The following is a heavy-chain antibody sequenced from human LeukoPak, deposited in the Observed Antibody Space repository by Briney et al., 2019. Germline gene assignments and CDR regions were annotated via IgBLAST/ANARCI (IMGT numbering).Heavy chain of an antibody. CDR2: ISSSSGYI. Sequence: PGGSLRLSCASSGITLSSYSMNWVRQAPEKGLEWVSTISSSSGYIYYAESVKGRFTISRDNAKNSLYLQMNSLRAEDTAVYFCVRVSGDEAYCGGDCLLGGLDVWGQGTTVTVSS. J-gene: IGHJ6*02. CDR3: VRVSGDEAYCGGDCLLGGLDV. D-gene: IGHD2-21*02. CDR1: GITLSSYS. V-gene: IGHV3-21*01.